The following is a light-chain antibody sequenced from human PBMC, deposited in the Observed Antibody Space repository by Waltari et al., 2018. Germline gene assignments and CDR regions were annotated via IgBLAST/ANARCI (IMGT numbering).Light chain of an antibody. V-gene: IGKV3-20*01. CDR3: QQYGNSPLT. Sequence: EIVLTQSPGILSLSPGDTATLSCRASQSVSNNYLAWYQQKPGQAHRLLIYGASSRATGIPDRFSGGGSGTDFTLTISRLEPEDFAVYFCQQYGNSPLTFGGGTEVEIE. CDR1: QSVSNNY. J-gene: IGKJ4*01. CDR2: GAS.